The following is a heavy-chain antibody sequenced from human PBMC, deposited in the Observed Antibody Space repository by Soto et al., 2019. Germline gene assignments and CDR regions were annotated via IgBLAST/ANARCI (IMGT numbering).Heavy chain of an antibody. V-gene: IGHV3-7*03. CDR1: GFSFSSYW. Sequence: PGGSLRLSCAASGFSFSSYWMSWVRQAPGKGLQWVANIKEDGSGTYYVDSMRGRFTISRDNAKNSLYLQMNTLRAEDTAVYFCAREDSVVILRFWGQGTLVTVSS. CDR3: AREDSVVILRF. J-gene: IGHJ4*02. D-gene: IGHD2-21*01. CDR2: IKEDGSGT.